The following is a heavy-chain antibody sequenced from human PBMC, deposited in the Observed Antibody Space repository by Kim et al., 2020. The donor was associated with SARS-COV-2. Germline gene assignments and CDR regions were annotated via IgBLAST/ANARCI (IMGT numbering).Heavy chain of an antibody. CDR1: GFTFSSYE. CDR3: ARGPAAAGTDYYYYMDV. D-gene: IGHD6-13*01. Sequence: GGSLRLSCAASGFTFSSYEMNWVRQAPGKGLEWVSYISSSGSTIYYADSVKGRFTISRDNAKNSLYLQMNSLRAEDTAVYYCARGPAAAGTDYYYYMDVWGKGTTVTVSS. CDR2: ISSSGSTI. V-gene: IGHV3-48*03. J-gene: IGHJ6*03.